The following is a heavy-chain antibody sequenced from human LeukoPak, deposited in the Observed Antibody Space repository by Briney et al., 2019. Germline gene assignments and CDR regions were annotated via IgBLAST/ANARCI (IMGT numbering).Heavy chain of an antibody. J-gene: IGHJ4*02. CDR1: GFTFSTYA. CDR3: ARVPRGVIPYYFDY. Sequence: GGSLRLSCAASGFTFSTYAMHWVRQAPGKGLEWVADLSYDARDIHYADSVSGRFTISRDNSKNTLYLQMNSLRAEDTAVYYCARVPRGVIPYYFDYWGQGTLVTVSS. CDR2: LSYDARDI. D-gene: IGHD3-10*01. V-gene: IGHV3-30*14.